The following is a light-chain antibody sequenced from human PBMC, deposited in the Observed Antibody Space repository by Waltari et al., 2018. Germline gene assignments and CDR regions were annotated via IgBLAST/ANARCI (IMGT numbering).Light chain of an antibody. CDR1: SSDVGGHNP. Sequence: QSALTQPASVSGSPGESITIPFTGTSSDVGGHNPLSWYQHHPGKAPKLIIHDVNKRPSGVSNRFSGSKSDTTASLTISGLQAEDEADYYCNSFTDTASWVFGGGTKLTVL. CDR2: DVN. V-gene: IGLV2-14*03. CDR3: NSFTDTASWV. J-gene: IGLJ3*02.